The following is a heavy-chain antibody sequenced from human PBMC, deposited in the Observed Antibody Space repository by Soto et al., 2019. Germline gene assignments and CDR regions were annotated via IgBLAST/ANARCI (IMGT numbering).Heavy chain of an antibody. J-gene: IGHJ4*02. CDR3: AKEGYYDSSGSPPEY. CDR1: GFTFSSIG. D-gene: IGHD3-22*01. Sequence: QVHLVESGGGVVQPGRSLRLSCAASGFTFSSIGMHWVRQAPGKGLEWVALISYDGSVEYYADSVKGRFTISRDNSKNTLYLHMNSLRPEDTAVYYCAKEGYYDSSGSPPEYWGQGTLVTVSS. CDR2: ISYDGSVE. V-gene: IGHV3-30*18.